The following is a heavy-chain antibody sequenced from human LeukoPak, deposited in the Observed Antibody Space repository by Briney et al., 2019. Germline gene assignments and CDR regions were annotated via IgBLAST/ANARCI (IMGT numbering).Heavy chain of an antibody. D-gene: IGHD3-22*01. J-gene: IGHJ4*02. Sequence: GGSLRLSCAASGFTLSSYSMNWVRQAPGQGLEWVSSISSSTSYIYYTDPVKGRFTISRDNAKNSLYLQMNSLRAEDTAVYYCARDLGSRPYDSSSFPPDYWGQGTLVTVSS. CDR3: ARDLGSRPYDSSSFPPDY. CDR2: ISSSTSYI. CDR1: GFTLSSYS. V-gene: IGHV3-21*01.